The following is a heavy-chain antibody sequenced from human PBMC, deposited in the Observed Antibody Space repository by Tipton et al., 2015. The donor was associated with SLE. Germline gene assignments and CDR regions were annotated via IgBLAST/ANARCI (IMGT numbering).Heavy chain of an antibody. CDR3: ARAMSYYYYDSSDAFDI. D-gene: IGHD3-22*01. V-gene: IGHV3-53*04. CDR2: IYSGGST. Sequence: SLRLSCAASGFTVSSNYMSWVRQAPGKGLEWVSVIYSGGSTYYADSVKGRFTISRHNSKNTLYLQMNSLRAEDTAVYYCARAMSYYYYDSSDAFDIWGQGTMATVSS. CDR1: GFTVSSNY. J-gene: IGHJ3*02.